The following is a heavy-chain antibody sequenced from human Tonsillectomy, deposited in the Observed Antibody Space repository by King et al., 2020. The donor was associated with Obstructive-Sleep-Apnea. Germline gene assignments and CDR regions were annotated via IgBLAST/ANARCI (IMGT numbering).Heavy chain of an antibody. CDR2: INQNGGDK. Sequence: VQLVESGGGLVQPGGSPRLSCAASGFTFNSYWMTWVRQTPGKGLEGVAPINQNGGDKYYVESVQGRFTISRDNAKNSLFLQMNSLRVDDTAVYYCASLWDDGYWGQGTLVTVSS. CDR3: ASLWDDGY. J-gene: IGHJ4*02. D-gene: IGHD1-1*01. CDR1: GFTFNSYW. V-gene: IGHV3-7*01.